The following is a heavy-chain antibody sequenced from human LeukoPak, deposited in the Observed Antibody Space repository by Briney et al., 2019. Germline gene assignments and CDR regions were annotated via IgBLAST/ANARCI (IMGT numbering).Heavy chain of an antibody. J-gene: IGHJ4*02. CDR3: ARARSNYDFWSGYRATTLGYCDY. V-gene: IGHV4-59*01. Sequence: WETLSLTCSVSGGSMSSYYGSWIRPPRGGGREWRGYIYYSGRTNYNPSLESRVTISVYTSKNQFSLKLSSVTAADTAVYYCARARSNYDFWSGYRATTLGYCDYWGQGTLVTVSS. D-gene: IGHD3-3*01. CDR2: IYYSGRT. CDR1: GGSMSSYY.